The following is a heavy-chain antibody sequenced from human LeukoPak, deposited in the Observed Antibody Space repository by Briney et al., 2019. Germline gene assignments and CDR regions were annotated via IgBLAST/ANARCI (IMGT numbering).Heavy chain of an antibody. V-gene: IGHV3-11*01. J-gene: IGHJ6*03. CDR1: GFTFSDYY. D-gene: IGHD2-2*02. CDR2: ISSSGSTI. CDR3: ARDLRDIVVVPAAISPYYYYYYMDV. Sequence: SGGSLRLSCAASGFTFSDYYMSWIRQAPGKGLERVSYISSSGSTIYYADSVKGRFTISRDNAKNSLYLQMNSLRAEDTAVYYCARDLRDIVVVPAAISPYYYYYYMDVWGKGTTVTVSS.